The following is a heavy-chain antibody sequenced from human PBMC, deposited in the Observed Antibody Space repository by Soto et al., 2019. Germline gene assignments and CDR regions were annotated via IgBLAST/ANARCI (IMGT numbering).Heavy chain of an antibody. CDR1: GFTFSSYA. CDR2: ISGSGGST. V-gene: IGHV3-23*01. D-gene: IGHD2-15*01. Sequence: GGSLRLSCAASGFTFSSYAMSCVRQAPGKGLEWVSAISGSGGSTYYADSVKGRFTISRDNSKNTLYLQMNSLRAEDTAVYYCVKPQGIVVVVAAMGRYYFLYRGEGILVTVSS. J-gene: IGHJ4*02. CDR3: VKPQGIVVVVAAMGRYYFLY.